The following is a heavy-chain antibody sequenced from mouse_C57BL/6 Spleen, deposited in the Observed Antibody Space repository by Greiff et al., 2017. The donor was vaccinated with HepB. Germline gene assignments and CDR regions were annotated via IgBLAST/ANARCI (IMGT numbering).Heavy chain of an antibody. CDR3: AKHHEGGDYRLAY. CDR2: ISGGGST. CDR1: GFSLTSYG. J-gene: IGHJ3*01. V-gene: IGHV2-9*01. Sequence: VKLVESGPGLVAPSQSLSITCTVSGFSLTSYGVDWVRQPPGKGLEWLGVISGGGSTNYNSALMSRLSTSKDNSKSQGFLKMNSLQTDDTAMYYCAKHHEGGDYRLAYWGQGTLVTVSA. D-gene: IGHD2-4*01.